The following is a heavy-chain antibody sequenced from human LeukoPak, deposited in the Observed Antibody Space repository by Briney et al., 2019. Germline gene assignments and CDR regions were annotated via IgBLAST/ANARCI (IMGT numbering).Heavy chain of an antibody. CDR2: LKQDGSEK. J-gene: IGHJ4*02. D-gene: IGHD1-26*01. CDR1: GFTFSSYW. CDR3: ARVLRWELLDY. Sequence: GGPLRLSCAASGFTFSSYWMSWVRQAPGKGLEWVANLKQDGSEKYYVDSVKGRFTISRDNAKNSLYLQMNSLRAEDTAVYYCARVLRWELLDYWGQGTLVTVSS. V-gene: IGHV3-7*01.